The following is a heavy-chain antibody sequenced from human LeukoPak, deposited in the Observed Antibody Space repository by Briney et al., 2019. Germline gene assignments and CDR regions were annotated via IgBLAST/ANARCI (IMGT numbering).Heavy chain of an antibody. Sequence: PSETLSLTCTVSGVSISSSYSYWGWIRQPPGMGREWIGSIYYTGNTYYNASLKSQVSISIHTSKNQFSLKLTSVTAADTAVYYCARQTGSGLFILPGGQGTLVNVSS. D-gene: IGHD3/OR15-3a*01. J-gene: IGHJ4*02. CDR2: IYYTGNT. CDR1: GVSISSSYSY. CDR3: ARQTGSGLFILP. V-gene: IGHV4-39*01.